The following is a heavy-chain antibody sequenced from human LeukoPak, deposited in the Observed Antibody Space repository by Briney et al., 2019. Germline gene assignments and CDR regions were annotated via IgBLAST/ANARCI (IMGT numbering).Heavy chain of an antibody. CDR1: GGSFSGYY. J-gene: IGHJ4*02. D-gene: IGHD3-22*01. V-gene: IGHV4-34*01. CDR3: ARGRYYYDSSGPYFDY. CDR2: INHSGST. Sequence: SSETLSLTCAVYGGSFSGYYWSWIRQPPAKGLEWIGEINHSGSTNYNPSLKSRVTISVDTSKNQFSLKLSSVTAADTAVYYCARGRYYYDSSGPYFDYWGQGTLVTVSS.